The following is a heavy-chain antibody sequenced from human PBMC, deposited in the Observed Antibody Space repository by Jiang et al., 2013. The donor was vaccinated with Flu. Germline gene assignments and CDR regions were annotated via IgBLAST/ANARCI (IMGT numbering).Heavy chain of an antibody. CDR3: ARAVYSGAFDI. V-gene: IGHV1-3*01. J-gene: IGHJ3*02. D-gene: IGHD3-10*02. CDR1: GYAFTNYV. CDR2: INGGRGNT. Sequence: CKASGYAFTNYVIHWVRQAPGQRPEWMGWINGGRGNTKYSQKFQGRVTMTTDTSTSTAYMELRSLRSDDTAVYYCARAVYSGAFDIWGQGTMVTVSS.